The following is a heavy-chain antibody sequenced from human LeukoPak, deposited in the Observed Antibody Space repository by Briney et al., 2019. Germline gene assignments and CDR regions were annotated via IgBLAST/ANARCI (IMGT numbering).Heavy chain of an antibody. CDR2: ISNGGDTI. CDR3: AREDGGRPRE. Sequence: GGSLRLSCAASGFTFSDYYMSWIRQAPGKGLEWISYISNGGDTIYYADSVKGRFTITRDNAKNSLYLQMNSLRAEDTALYYCAREDGGRPREWGQGTLVTVSS. CDR1: GFTFSDYY. J-gene: IGHJ4*02. V-gene: IGHV3-11*01. D-gene: IGHD1-26*01.